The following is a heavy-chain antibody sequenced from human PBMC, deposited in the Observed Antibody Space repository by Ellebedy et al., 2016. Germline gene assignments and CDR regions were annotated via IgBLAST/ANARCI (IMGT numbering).Heavy chain of an antibody. CDR2: IVVGSGNT. D-gene: IGHD3-10*01. J-gene: IGHJ4*02. CDR3: AASGSGSYVEFDY. CDR1: GFTFSSSA. V-gene: IGHV1-58*02. Sequence: SVKVSCXASGFTFSSSAMQWVRQASGQRLEWIGWIVVGSGNTNYAQKFQERVIITRDMSTSTAYMEPSSLRSEDTAVYYCAASGSGSYVEFDYWGQGTLVTVSS.